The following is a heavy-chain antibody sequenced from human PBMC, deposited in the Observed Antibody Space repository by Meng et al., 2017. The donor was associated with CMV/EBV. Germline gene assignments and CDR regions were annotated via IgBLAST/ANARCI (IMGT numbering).Heavy chain of an antibody. J-gene: IGHJ4*02. CDR2: TYHSGGT. CDR3: ARDGINIVVVPAAMISDYFDY. CDR1: GYSISSGYY. V-gene: IGHV4-38-2*02. D-gene: IGHD2-2*01. Sequence: GSLRPSCTVSGYSISSGYYWGWIRQPPGQGLEWIGSTYHSGGTYYNPSLKSRVTIPVDTSKNQFTLRLSSVTAADTAVYYCARDGINIVVVPAAMISDYFDYWGQGTLVTVSS.